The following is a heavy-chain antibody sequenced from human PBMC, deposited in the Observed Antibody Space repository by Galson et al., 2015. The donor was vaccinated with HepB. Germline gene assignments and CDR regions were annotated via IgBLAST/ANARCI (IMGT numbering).Heavy chain of an antibody. V-gene: IGHV4-59*08. CDR3: ARRVGNHYYHSNRLDY. CDR1: GGSISSYY. Sequence: SETLSLTCTVSGGSISSYYWSWIRQPPGKGLEWIGYIYYSGSTNYNPSLKSRVTISVDTSKNQFSLKLSSVTAADTAVYYCARRVGNHYYHSNRLDYWGQGTLVTVSS. D-gene: IGHD3-22*01. CDR2: IYYSGST. J-gene: IGHJ4*02.